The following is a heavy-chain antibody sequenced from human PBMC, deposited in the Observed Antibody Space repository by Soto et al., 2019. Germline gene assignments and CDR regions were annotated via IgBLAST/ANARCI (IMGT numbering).Heavy chain of an antibody. Sequence: PSETLSLTCTVSGGSISSGGYYWSWIRQHPGKGLEWIGYIYYSGSTYYNPSLKSRVTISVDTSKNQFSLKLSSVTAADTAVYYCARDADSSGYYSSYYYYGMDGWGQGTTVTVSS. CDR2: IYYSGST. D-gene: IGHD3-22*01. CDR3: ARDADSSGYYSSYYYYGMDG. V-gene: IGHV4-31*03. J-gene: IGHJ6*02. CDR1: GGSISSGGYY.